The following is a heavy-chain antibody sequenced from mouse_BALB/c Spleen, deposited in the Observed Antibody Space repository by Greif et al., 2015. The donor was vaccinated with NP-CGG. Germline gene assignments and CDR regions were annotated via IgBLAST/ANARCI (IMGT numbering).Heavy chain of an antibody. V-gene: IGHV5-12-1*01. CDR1: GFAFSSYD. Sequence: DVHLVESGGGLVKPGGSLELSCAASGFAFSSYDMSWVRQTPEKRLEWVAYISSGGGSTYYPDTVKGRFTISRDNAKNTLNRQMSSLKSEHAAMYFCARQRGYYGSLGYYDVWGAGTTVSVSS. CDR2: ISSGGGST. D-gene: IGHD1-1*01. J-gene: IGHJ1*01. CDR3: ARQRGYYGSLGYYDV.